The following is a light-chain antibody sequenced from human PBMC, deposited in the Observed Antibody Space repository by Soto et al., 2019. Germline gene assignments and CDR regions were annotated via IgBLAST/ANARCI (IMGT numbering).Light chain of an antibody. CDR3: QHRSKT. Sequence: EIVLTQSPATLFLSPGERATVSCRASETVSTNLAWYQQKPGQSPRLLIYDASIRATGIPARFSGSGSGTDFTLTISSLEPEDFAVYYCQHRSKTFGQGTKLEIK. CDR1: ETVSTN. V-gene: IGKV3-11*01. CDR2: DAS. J-gene: IGKJ2*01.